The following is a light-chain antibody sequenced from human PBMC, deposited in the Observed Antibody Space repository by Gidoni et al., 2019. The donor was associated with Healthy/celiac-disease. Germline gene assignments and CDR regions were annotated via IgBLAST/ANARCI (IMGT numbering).Light chain of an antibody. CDR1: SSDVGGYNY. Sequence: QSALTQPASVSGSPGQSITLSCTGTSSDVGGYNYVSWYQQHPGKAPKLMIYEVSNRPSGVSNRFSGSKSGNTASLTISWLQAEDEADYYCTSYTSSSTWVFGGGTKLTVL. J-gene: IGLJ3*02. CDR2: EVS. V-gene: IGLV2-14*01. CDR3: TSYTSSSTWV.